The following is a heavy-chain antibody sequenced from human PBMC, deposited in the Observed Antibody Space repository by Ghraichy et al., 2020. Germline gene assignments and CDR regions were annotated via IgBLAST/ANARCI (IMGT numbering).Heavy chain of an antibody. CDR1: GFTFSSYW. Sequence: GGSLRLSCVASGFTFSSYWMHWVRQAPGKGLVWVSRINSDGSSTSYADSVKGRFTISRDNAKNTLYLQMNSLRAEDTAVYYCARDLTGGLGWSPFDYWGQGTLVTVSS. CDR3: ARDLTGGLGWSPFDY. D-gene: IGHD6-19*01. CDR2: INSDGSST. V-gene: IGHV3-74*01. J-gene: IGHJ4*02.